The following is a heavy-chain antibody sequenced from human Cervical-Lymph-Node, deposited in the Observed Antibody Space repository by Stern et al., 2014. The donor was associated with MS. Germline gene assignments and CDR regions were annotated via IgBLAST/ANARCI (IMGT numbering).Heavy chain of an antibody. Sequence: EVPLVQSGAEVKKPGESLKISCKLSGYSFTIYYIAWVRQMPGKGLEWMGVIYPYYSDPTYSPSFQGQVTISADKSITTASLQWSSLRASDTAMYYCARHVQGFDYWGQGTLVTVSS. J-gene: IGHJ4*02. CDR3: ARHVQGFDY. CDR2: IYPYYSDP. V-gene: IGHV5-51*01. CDR1: GYSFTIYY.